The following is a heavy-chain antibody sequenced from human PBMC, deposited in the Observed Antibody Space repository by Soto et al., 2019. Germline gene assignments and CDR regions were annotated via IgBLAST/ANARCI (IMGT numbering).Heavy chain of an antibody. CDR3: AREGWGYPIKLLYYGMVV. Sequence: SQTLSLTCAISGDSVSSNSAAWNWIRQSPSRGLEWLGRTYYRSKWYNDYAVSVKSRITINPDTSKNQFSLQLNSVTPEHTAAYSSAREGWGYPIKLLYYGMVVWGQGTTVTVSS. CDR2: TYYRSKWYN. CDR1: GDSVSSNSAA. D-gene: IGHD7-27*01. J-gene: IGHJ6*02. V-gene: IGHV6-1*01.